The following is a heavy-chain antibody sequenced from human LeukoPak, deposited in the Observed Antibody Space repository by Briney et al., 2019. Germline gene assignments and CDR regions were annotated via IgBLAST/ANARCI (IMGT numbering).Heavy chain of an antibody. D-gene: IGHD3-22*01. J-gene: IGHJ3*02. Sequence: ASVKVSCKASGYTFTRYAVNWVRQAPGQGLEWMGWISAYNGNTNYAQKLQGRVTMTTDTSTSTAYMELRSLRSDDTAVYYCARGDSSGPYDAFDIWGQGTMVTVSS. V-gene: IGHV1-18*01. CDR2: ISAYNGNT. CDR1: GYTFTRYA. CDR3: ARGDSSGPYDAFDI.